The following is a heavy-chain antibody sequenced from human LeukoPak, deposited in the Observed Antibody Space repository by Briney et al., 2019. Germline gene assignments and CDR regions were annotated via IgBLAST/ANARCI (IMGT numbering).Heavy chain of an antibody. J-gene: IGHJ4*02. CDR3: ARYCNGVTCYSGYDY. CDR1: GFTFSSYA. CDR2: ISTNGGGT. D-gene: IGHD2-15*01. V-gene: IGHV3-64*01. Sequence: RSGGSLRLSCAASGFTFSSYAMHWVRRTPGKGLEYVSAISTNGGGTYYANSVKGRFTISRDNSKNTLYLQMGSLRAEDMAVYFCARYCNGVTCYSGYDYWGQGTLVTVSS.